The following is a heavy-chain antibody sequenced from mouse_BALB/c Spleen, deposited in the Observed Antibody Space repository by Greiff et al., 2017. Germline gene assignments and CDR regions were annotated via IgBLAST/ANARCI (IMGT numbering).Heavy chain of an antibody. Sequence: VQLQQSGAELVRSGASVKLSCTASGFNIKDYYMHWVKRRPEQGLEWIGWIDPENGDTEYAPKFQGKATMTADTSSNTAYLQLSSLTSEDTAVYYCNALGRVYFDYWGQGTTLTVSS. D-gene: IGHD4-1*01. CDR1: GFNIKDYY. J-gene: IGHJ2*01. CDR3: NALGRVYFDY. CDR2: IDPENGDT. V-gene: IGHV14-4*02.